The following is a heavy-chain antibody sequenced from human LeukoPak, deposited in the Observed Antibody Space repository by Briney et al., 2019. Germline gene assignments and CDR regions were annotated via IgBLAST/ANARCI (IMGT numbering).Heavy chain of an antibody. V-gene: IGHV4-39*01. D-gene: IGHD3-22*01. CDR1: GGSISSSSYY. Sequence: SETLSLTCTVSGGSISSSSYYWGWIRQPPGKGLEWIGSIYYSGSTYYNPSLKSRVTIYVDTSKIQFSLKLSSVTAADKAVYYCARQDITMIAFDIWGQGTMVTVSS. J-gene: IGHJ3*02. CDR3: ARQDITMIAFDI. CDR2: IYYSGST.